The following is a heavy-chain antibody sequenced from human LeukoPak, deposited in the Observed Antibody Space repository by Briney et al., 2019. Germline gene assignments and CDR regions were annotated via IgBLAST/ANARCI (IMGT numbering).Heavy chain of an antibody. CDR2: IYHSGST. Sequence: SETLSLTCTVSGGSISSGGYYWSWIRQPPGKGLEWIGYIYHSGSTYYNPSLKSRVTISVDRSKNQFSLKLSSVTAADTAVYYCARARVTYGSGSSVDYWGQGTLVTVSS. CDR1: GGSISSGGYY. V-gene: IGHV4-30-2*01. CDR3: ARARVTYGSGSSVDY. D-gene: IGHD3-10*01. J-gene: IGHJ4*02.